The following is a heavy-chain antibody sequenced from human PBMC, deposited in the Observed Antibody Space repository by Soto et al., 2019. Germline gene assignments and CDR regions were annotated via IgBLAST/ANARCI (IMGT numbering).Heavy chain of an antibody. Sequence: QAQRVQSGSEVKKPGASVRVSCKASGYTFRNYGITWVREAPGQGLEWMGWVSAYNRNNNYAQKFEDRVTMTTDTATSTAYMELRGLRSDDTAIYYCARDRQWEPLLYWGQGTLVTVSS. D-gene: IGHD1-26*01. CDR3: ARDRQWEPLLY. CDR2: VSAYNRNN. CDR1: GYTFRNYG. J-gene: IGHJ4*02. V-gene: IGHV1-18*01.